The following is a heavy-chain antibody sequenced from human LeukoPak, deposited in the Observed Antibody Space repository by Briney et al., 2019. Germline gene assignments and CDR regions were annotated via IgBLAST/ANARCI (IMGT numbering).Heavy chain of an antibody. Sequence: SGTLSLTCSVSGYSISSGYYCAWIRQPPGKGLEWIGSIYHSGTTYYTPFLKSRVTISVDTSKNEFSLKLSSVTAADTAVYYCARDIGNGGVTDYWGQGTLVTVSS. CDR3: ARDIGNGGVTDY. CDR1: GYSISSGYY. CDR2: IYHSGTT. J-gene: IGHJ4*02. V-gene: IGHV4-38-2*02. D-gene: IGHD3-16*01.